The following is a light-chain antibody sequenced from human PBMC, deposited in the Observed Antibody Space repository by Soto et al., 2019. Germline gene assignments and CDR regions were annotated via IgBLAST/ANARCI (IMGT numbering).Light chain of an antibody. CDR3: HQYNNWPLWT. J-gene: IGKJ1*01. V-gene: IGKV3-15*01. CDR1: QSLSRN. Sequence: EVIMTQSPATLSVSPGERATLSCRASQSLSRNLAWYQQKPGQAPRLLISSASTRATGIPARFSGSGSGTEFILTISILQSEDFAVYYCHQYNNWPLWTFGQGTKVDIK. CDR2: SAS.